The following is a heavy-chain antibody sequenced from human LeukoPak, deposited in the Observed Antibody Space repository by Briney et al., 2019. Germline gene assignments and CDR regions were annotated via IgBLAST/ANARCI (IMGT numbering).Heavy chain of an antibody. CDR1: GFTFSTYD. J-gene: IGHJ4*02. D-gene: IGHD6-19*01. Sequence: PGGSLRLSCAASGFTFSTYDMNWVRQAPGKGLEWVSPISSRSSSIYYADSVKGRFTISRDNAKNSLYLQMNSLRAEDTAVYYCAKAYSSGWQEPADYWGQGTLVTVSS. V-gene: IGHV3-21*04. CDR2: ISSRSSSI. CDR3: AKAYSSGWQEPADY.